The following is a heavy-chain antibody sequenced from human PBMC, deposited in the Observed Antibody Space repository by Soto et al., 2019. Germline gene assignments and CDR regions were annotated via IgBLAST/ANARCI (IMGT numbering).Heavy chain of an antibody. D-gene: IGHD3-10*01. J-gene: IGHJ3*02. CDR1: GFTFDDYA. CDR3: AKDTSGTSGVPDI. V-gene: IGHV3-9*01. CDR2: ISWNSGSI. Sequence: EVQLVESGGGLVQPGRSLRLSCAASGFTFDDYAMHWVRQAPGKGLEWVSGISWNSGSIGYADSAKGRFTISRDNAKNSLYLQMNSLRAEDTALYYCAKDTSGTSGVPDIWGQGTMVTVSS.